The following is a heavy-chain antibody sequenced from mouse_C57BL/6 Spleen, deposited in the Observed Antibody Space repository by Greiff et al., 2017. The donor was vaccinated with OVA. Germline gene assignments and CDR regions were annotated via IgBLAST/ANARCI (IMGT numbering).Heavy chain of an antibody. Sequence: VMLVESGPELVKPGASVKISCKASGYAFSSSWMNWVKQRPGKGLEWIGRIYPGDGDTNYNGKFKGKATLTADKSSSTAYMQLSSLTSEDSAVYFCARAIYYGNYGYAMDYWGQGTSVTVSS. CDR1: GYAFSSSW. CDR3: ARAIYYGNYGYAMDY. CDR2: IYPGDGDT. D-gene: IGHD2-1*01. V-gene: IGHV1-82*01. J-gene: IGHJ4*01.